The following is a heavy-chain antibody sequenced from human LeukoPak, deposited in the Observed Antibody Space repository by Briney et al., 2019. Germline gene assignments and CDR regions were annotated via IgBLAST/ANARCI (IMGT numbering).Heavy chain of an antibody. V-gene: IGHV4-31*03. Sequence: SETLSLTCTVSGGSICSGGYYWSWIRQHPGKGLEWIGYIYYSGSTYYNPSLKSRVTISVDTSKNQFSLKLSSVTAADTAVYYCARGHGSDILTGWNYWGQGTLVTVSS. CDR3: ARGHGSDILTGWNY. CDR2: IYYSGST. CDR1: GGSICSGGYY. J-gene: IGHJ4*02. D-gene: IGHD3-9*01.